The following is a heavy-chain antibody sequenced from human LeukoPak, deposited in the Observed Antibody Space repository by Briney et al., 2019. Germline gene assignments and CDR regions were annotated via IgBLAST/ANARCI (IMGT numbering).Heavy chain of an antibody. CDR3: ARAVRPAALRYFDWSLYPQEPPDY. D-gene: IGHD3-9*01. J-gene: IGHJ4*02. V-gene: IGHV1-8*01. CDR2: MNPNSGNT. CDR1: GYTFTSYD. Sequence: ASVKVSCKASGYTFTSYDINWVRQATGQGLEWMGWMNPNSGNTGYAQKFQGRVTMTRNTSISTAYMELSSLRSEDTAVYYCARAVRPAALRYFDWSLYPQEPPDYWGQGTLVTVSS.